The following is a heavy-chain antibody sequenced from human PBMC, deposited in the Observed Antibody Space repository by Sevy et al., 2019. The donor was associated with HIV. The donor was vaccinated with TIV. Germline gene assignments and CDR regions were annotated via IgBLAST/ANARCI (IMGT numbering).Heavy chain of an antibody. V-gene: IGHV3-7*01. CDR2: IKQDGSAK. D-gene: IGHD6-13*01. CDR3: ATDRSIAPPERYDY. CDR1: GLTFSNYW. J-gene: IGHJ4*02. Sequence: GGSLRLSCAASGLTFSNYWMTWVRQAPGKGLEWVANIKQDGSAKYYVDSAKGRFTISRDNARNSMYLQMNSLRAEDTDVYYCATDRSIAPPERYDYWGQGTLVTVSS.